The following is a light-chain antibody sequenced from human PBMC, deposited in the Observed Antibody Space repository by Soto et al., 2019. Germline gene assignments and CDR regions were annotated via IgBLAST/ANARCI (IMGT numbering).Light chain of an antibody. CDR2: ANT. CDR1: SSNIGARYD. V-gene: IGLV1-40*01. CDR3: QSFDSSLTGWV. J-gene: IGLJ3*02. Sequence: QSALTQAASVSGAPGPRVTISCSGSSSNIGARYDVHWYQQLPGTAPTLLISANTDRPSGVPDRFSGSKSGTSASLAITGLQTEDEDDYYCQSFDSSLTGWVFGGGTKLTVL.